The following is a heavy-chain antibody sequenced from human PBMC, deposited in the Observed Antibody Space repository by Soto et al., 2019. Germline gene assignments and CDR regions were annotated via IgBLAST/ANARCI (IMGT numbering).Heavy chain of an antibody. J-gene: IGHJ6*02. Sequence: ASVKVSCKASGYTFTNYGYSWVRQAPGQGLEWMGWISGYNGNTKYAEKFQGRVTMTTDTSTSTAHMELRSLRSDDTAVYYCAREGQAPYYYYGMDVWGQGTAVTVSS. CDR1: GYTFTNYG. CDR2: ISGYNGNT. CDR3: AREGQAPYYYYGMDV. V-gene: IGHV1-18*01.